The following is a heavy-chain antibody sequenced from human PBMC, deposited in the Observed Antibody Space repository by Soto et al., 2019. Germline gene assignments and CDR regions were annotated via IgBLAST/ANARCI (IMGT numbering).Heavy chain of an antibody. CDR3: ARETYCGGDCYSRGNWFAP. D-gene: IGHD2-21*02. CDR2: INSDGSST. CDR1: GFTFSSYW. Sequence: EVQLVESGGGLVQPGGSLRLSCAASGFTFSSYWMHWVRQAPGKGLVWVSRINSDGSSTSYADSVKGRFTISRDNAKNTPYLQMNSLRAEDTAVYYCARETYCGGDCYSRGNWFAPWGQGTLVTVSS. V-gene: IGHV3-74*01. J-gene: IGHJ5*02.